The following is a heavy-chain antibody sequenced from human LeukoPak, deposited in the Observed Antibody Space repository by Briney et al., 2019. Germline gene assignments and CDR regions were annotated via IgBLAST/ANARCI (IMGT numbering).Heavy chain of an antibody. CDR2: IIPIFGTA. Sequence: ASVKVSCKASGGTFSSYAISWVRQAPGQGLEWMGGIIPIFGTANYAQKFQGRVTITTDESTSTAYMELSSLRSEDTAVYYCASRGVGITGTTGWLDPWGQGTLVTVSS. J-gene: IGHJ5*02. CDR3: ASRGVGITGTTGWLDP. CDR1: GGTFSSYA. V-gene: IGHV1-69*05. D-gene: IGHD1/OR15-1a*01.